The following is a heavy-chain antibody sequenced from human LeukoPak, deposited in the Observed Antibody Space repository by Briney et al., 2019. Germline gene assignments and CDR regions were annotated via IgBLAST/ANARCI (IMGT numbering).Heavy chain of an antibody. Sequence: GGTLRLSCAASGFTLSSYAMSWVRQAPGKGLEWVSAISGSGGSTYYADSVKGRFTISRDNSKNTLYLQMNSLRAEDTAVYYCAKSPTGDYFDYWGQGTLVTVSS. CDR1: GFTLSSYA. CDR2: ISGSGGST. CDR3: AKSPTGDYFDY. V-gene: IGHV3-23*01. D-gene: IGHD1-14*01. J-gene: IGHJ4*02.